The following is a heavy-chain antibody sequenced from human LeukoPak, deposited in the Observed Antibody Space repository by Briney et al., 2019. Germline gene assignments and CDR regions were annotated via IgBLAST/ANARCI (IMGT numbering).Heavy chain of an antibody. D-gene: IGHD6-19*01. CDR1: GYTFTSYD. J-gene: IGHJ6*03. Sequence: PVASVKVSCKASGYTFTSYDINWVRQATGQGLEWMGWMNPNSGNTGYAQKFQGRVTMTRNTSISPAYMELSSLRSEDTAVYYYARGGAVAGYYYYYYMDVWGKGTTVTVSS. CDR2: MNPNSGNT. V-gene: IGHV1-8*01. CDR3: ARGGAVAGYYYYYYMDV.